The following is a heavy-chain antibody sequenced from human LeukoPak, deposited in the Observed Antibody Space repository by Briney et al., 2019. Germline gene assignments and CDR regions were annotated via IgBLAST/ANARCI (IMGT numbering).Heavy chain of an antibody. CDR1: GYTFTRFG. CDR2: ISANNGNT. D-gene: IGHD6-19*01. Sequence: ASVKVSCRASGYTFTRFGISWVRPAPGQGLEWVGWISANNGNTNYAQKLQGRVTMTTDKSTSTAYMELRSLRSDDTAVYYCARDFEGWFSSSLEYWGQGTLVTVSS. J-gene: IGHJ4*02. V-gene: IGHV1-18*01. CDR3: ARDFEGWFSSSLEY.